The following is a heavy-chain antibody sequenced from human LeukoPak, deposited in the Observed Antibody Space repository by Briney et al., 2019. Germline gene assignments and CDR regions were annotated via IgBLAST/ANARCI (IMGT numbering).Heavy chain of an antibody. D-gene: IGHD3-3*01. CDR3: ARPLRFLEWLLAGAFDI. V-gene: IGHV3-23*01. CDR1: GFTFSSYA. Sequence: PGGSLRLSCAASGFTFSSYAMSWVRQAPGKGLEWVSAISGSGGSTYYADSVKGRFTISRDNSKNTLYLQMNSLRAEDTAVYYCARPLRFLEWLLAGAFDIWGQGTMVTVSS. J-gene: IGHJ3*02. CDR2: ISGSGGST.